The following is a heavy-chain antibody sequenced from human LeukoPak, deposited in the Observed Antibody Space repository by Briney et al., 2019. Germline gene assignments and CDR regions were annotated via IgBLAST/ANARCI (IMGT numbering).Heavy chain of an antibody. J-gene: IGHJ3*02. Sequence: ASVKVSCKASGYTFTTYDINWVRHAPGQGLECMGWISPYNGNTIYAQKLQGRVTMTTDTSTSTAYMELRSLRSDDTAVYYCARYCNGGSCYAYDAFDMWGQGTMVTVSS. CDR1: GYTFTTYD. D-gene: IGHD2-15*01. CDR3: ARYCNGGSCYAYDAFDM. V-gene: IGHV1-18*04. CDR2: ISPYNGNT.